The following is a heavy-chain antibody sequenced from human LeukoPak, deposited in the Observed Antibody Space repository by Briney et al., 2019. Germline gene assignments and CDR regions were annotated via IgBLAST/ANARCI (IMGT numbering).Heavy chain of an antibody. D-gene: IGHD3-3*01. J-gene: IGHJ5*02. CDR2: INPSGGST. CDR1: GYTFTSYY. Sequence: ASVKVSCKASGYTFTSYYMHWVRQAPGQGLEWMGIINPSGGSTSYAQKFQGRVTMTRDTSTSTVYMELSSLRSEDTAVYYCARGDYDFWSSYQNWFDPWGQGTLVTVSS. CDR3: ARGDYDFWSSYQNWFDP. V-gene: IGHV1-46*01.